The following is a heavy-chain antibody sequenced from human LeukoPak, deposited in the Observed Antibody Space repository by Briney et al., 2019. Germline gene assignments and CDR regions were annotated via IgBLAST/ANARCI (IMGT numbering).Heavy chain of an antibody. D-gene: IGHD3-16*02. V-gene: IGHV1-69*01. Sequence: KVSRKASGGTFSSYAISWVRQAPGQGLEWMGGIIPIFGTANYAQKFQGRVTITADESTSTAYMELSSLRSEDTAVYYCARSTQARYDYVWGSYRNNYYYGMDVWGQGTTVTVSS. CDR2: IIPIFGTA. CDR1: GGTFSSYA. CDR3: ARSTQARYDYVWGSYRNNYYYGMDV. J-gene: IGHJ6*02.